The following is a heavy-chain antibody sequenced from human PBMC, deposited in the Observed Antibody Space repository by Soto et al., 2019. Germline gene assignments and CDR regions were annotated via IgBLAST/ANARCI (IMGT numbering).Heavy chain of an antibody. V-gene: IGHV4-39*01. J-gene: IGHJ6*02. CDR1: GGSISSSSYY. Sequence: PSETLSLTCTVSGGSISSSSYYWGWIRQPPGKGLEWIGSIYYSGSTYYNPSLKSRVTISVDTSKNQFSLKLSSVTAADTAVYYCARRNSKVYYGMDVWGQGTTFPVS. CDR3: ARRNSKVYYGMDV. CDR2: IYYSGST. D-gene: IGHD4-4*01.